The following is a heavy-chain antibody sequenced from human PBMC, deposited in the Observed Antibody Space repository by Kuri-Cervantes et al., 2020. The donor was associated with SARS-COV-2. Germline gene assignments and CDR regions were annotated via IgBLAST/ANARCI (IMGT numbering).Heavy chain of an antibody. CDR3: TKAATPNWFDP. V-gene: IGHV2-5*01. CDR1: GFSLSTSRMG. J-gene: IGHJ5*02. CDR2: IYWNDDK. Sequence: SGPTLVKPTQTLTLTCTFSGFSLSTSRMGVGWIRQPPGKALEWLALIYWNDDKRYSPSLRSRLTITKDTSKNQVVLTMTNMDPVDTATYYCTKAATPNWFDPWGREPWSPSPQ.